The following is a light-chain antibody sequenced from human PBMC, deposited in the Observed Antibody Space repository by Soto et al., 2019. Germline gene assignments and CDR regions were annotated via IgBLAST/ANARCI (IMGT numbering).Light chain of an antibody. J-gene: IGKJ1*01. V-gene: IGKV1-5*03. Sequence: DIQMTQSPSTLSASVGDRVTITCRASQSIGSSLAWYQQKPGKAPNLLIYKAFSLESGVPSRFSGSGSGAEFTLTISSLQPDDFATYYCQQYSLYPWTFGQGTEVESK. CDR3: QQYSLYPWT. CDR1: QSIGSS. CDR2: KAF.